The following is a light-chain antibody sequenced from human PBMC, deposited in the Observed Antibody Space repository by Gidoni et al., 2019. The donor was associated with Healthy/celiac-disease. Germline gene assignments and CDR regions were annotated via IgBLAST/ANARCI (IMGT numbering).Light chain of an antibody. V-gene: IGLV2-23*01. CDR2: EGS. CDR3: CSYAGSSTHVV. J-gene: IGLJ2*01. Sequence: QSAMTQPASVSASPGQSITISCTGTSSDVGSYNLVSWYQQHAGNAPKLMIYEGSKRPSGVSNRFSGSKSGNTASLTISGLQAEEEADYYCCSYAGSSTHVVFGGGTKLTVL. CDR1: SSDVGSYNL.